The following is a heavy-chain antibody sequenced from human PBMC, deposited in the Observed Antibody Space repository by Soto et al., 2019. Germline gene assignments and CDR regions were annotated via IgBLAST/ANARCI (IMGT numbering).Heavy chain of an antibody. D-gene: IGHD1-26*01. Sequence: QVQLVESGGGVVQPGGSLRLSCVASGFTFSSYGMHWVRQAPGKGLEWVAIISYDGSNTYYADSVKGRFTISRDNSKNPLYLQMNSLRAEDTSVYYCEKEGGLSGSYYISSSYYFDYWGQGTLVTVSS. CDR1: GFTFSSYG. V-gene: IGHV3-30*18. CDR2: ISYDGSNT. J-gene: IGHJ4*02. CDR3: EKEGGLSGSYYISSSYYFDY.